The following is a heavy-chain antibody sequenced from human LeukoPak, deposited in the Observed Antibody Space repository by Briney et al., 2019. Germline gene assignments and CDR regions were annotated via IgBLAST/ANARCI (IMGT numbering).Heavy chain of an antibody. V-gene: IGHV4-59*01. J-gene: IGHJ5*02. CDR1: GGSISSYY. CDR2: IYYSGST. D-gene: IGHD3-3*01. Sequence: PSETLSLTCTVSGGSISSYYWSWIRQPPGKGLEWIGYIYYSGSTNYNPSLKSRVTISVDTSKNQFSLKLSSVTAADTAVYYCARETYYDFWSGYRYYWFDPWGQGTLVTVSS. CDR3: ARETYYDFWSGYRYYWFDP.